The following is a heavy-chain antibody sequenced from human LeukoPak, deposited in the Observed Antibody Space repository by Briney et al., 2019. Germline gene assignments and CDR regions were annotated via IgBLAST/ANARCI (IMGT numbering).Heavy chain of an antibody. J-gene: IGHJ5*02. CDR3: ARATESRYCSSTSCFGGWFDP. Sequence: WASVKVSCKASGYTFTSYGISWVRQAPGQGLEWMGWISAYNGNTNYAQKLQGRVTMTTDTSTSTAYMELSSLRSDDTAVYYCARATESRYCSSTSCFGGWFDPWGQGTPVTVSS. CDR1: GYTFTSYG. CDR2: ISAYNGNT. V-gene: IGHV1-18*01. D-gene: IGHD2-2*01.